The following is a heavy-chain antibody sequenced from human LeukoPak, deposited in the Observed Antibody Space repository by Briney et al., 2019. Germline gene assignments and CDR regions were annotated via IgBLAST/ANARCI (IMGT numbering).Heavy chain of an antibody. V-gene: IGHV3-23*01. CDR2: ISGSGGST. Sequence: GGSLRLSCVGSGFTFSNYAMSWVRQAPGKGLEWVSAISGSGGSTYYADSVKGRFTISRDNSKNTLYLQMNSLRAEDTAVYYCAKDDYGDPDYWGQGTLVTVSS. J-gene: IGHJ4*02. D-gene: IGHD4-17*01. CDR3: AKDDYGDPDY. CDR1: GFTFSNYA.